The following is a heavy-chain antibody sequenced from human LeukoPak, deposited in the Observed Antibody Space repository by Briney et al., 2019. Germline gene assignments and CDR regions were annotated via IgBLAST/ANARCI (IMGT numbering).Heavy chain of an antibody. CDR1: GGSFSGYY. Sequence: SETLSLTCAVYGGSFSGYYWSWIRQPPGKGLEWIGEINHSGSTNYNPSLKSRVTISVDTSKNQFSLKLSSVTAADTAVYYCATGGGILGTTLWFDPWGQGPLVTVP. J-gene: IGHJ5*02. V-gene: IGHV4-34*01. CDR3: ATGGGILGTTLWFDP. D-gene: IGHD1-26*01. CDR2: INHSGST.